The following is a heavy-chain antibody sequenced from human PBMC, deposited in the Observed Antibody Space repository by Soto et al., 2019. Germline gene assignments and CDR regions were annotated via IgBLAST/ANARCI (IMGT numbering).Heavy chain of an antibody. J-gene: IGHJ4*02. CDR1: GFTFNTYG. Sequence: QVQLVESGGAVVQPGKSLRPSCAASGFTFNTYGMYGVRQAPGKGLEWVAAISYDGSNKYHADSVKGRFTISRDNSKNTLYLQMNSLRVEDTAVYYCAKDIVRYTYGACDYWGQGALVTVSS. V-gene: IGHV3-30*18. D-gene: IGHD5-18*01. CDR2: ISYDGSNK. CDR3: AKDIVRYTYGACDY.